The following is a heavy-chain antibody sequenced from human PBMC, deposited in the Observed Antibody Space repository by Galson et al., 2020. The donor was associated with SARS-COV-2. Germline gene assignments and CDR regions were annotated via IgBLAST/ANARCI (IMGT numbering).Heavy chain of an antibody. J-gene: IGHJ5*02. CDR1: GASISSGSYY. CDR2: IYISGTT. CDR3: AREGSRYSSSSNWFDP. Sequence: SETLSLTCIVSGASISSGSYYWTWIRQPAGKGLEWIGHIYISGTTNYNPSLKSRVTISLDTSENQFSLKLSSVTAADTAVYYCAREGSRYSSSSNWFDPWGQGTPVTVSS. V-gene: IGHV4-61*09. D-gene: IGHD6-6*01.